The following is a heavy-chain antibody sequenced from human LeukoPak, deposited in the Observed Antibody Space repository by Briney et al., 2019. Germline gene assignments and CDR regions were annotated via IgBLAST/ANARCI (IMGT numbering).Heavy chain of an antibody. CDR1: GFTFSSYW. Sequence: GGSLRLSCAASGFTFSSYWMHWVRHAPGKGLVWVSRINSDGSSTSYADSVKGRFTISRDNAKNTLCLQMNSLRAEDTAVYYCARSLYYDSSGYFTRLDYWGQGTPVTVSS. J-gene: IGHJ4*02. CDR2: INSDGSST. D-gene: IGHD3-22*01. V-gene: IGHV3-74*01. CDR3: ARSLYYDSSGYFTRLDY.